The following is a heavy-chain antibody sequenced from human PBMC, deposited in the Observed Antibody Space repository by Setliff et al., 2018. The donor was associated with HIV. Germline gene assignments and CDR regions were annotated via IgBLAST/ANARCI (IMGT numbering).Heavy chain of an antibody. J-gene: IGHJ1*01. V-gene: IGHV1-2*02. CDR2: INPDNGHT. Sequence: ASVKVSCKASGYSFTDYFIHWVRQAPGQGLEWMGWINPDNGHTQYGQKFQGRLTLTRDTSIRTAYMELSSLRSEDTAMYYCATIRAYYYDSSGQEYFQYWGHGTLVTVSS. CDR1: GYSFTDYF. D-gene: IGHD3-22*01. CDR3: ATIRAYYYDSSGQEYFQY.